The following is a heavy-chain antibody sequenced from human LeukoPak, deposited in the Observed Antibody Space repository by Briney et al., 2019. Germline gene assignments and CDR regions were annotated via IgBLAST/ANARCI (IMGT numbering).Heavy chain of an antibody. CDR1: GYTLTGYH. V-gene: IGHV1-2*02. D-gene: IGHD6-19*01. Sequence: ASVKVSCKASGYTLTGYHMHWVRQAPGQGLEWMGWINPDSGGTNYAQKFQGRVTMTRDTSISTAYMELSRLRSDDTAVYYCARDPLVAGNYFDYWGQGTLVTVSS. CDR2: INPDSGGT. J-gene: IGHJ4*02. CDR3: ARDPLVAGNYFDY.